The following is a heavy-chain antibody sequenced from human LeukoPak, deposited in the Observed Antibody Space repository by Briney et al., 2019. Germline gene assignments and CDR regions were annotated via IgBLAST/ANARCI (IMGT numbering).Heavy chain of an antibody. Sequence: GGSLRLSCAASGFTVSSNYMTWVRQAPGKGLEWVSFIYSGGSTYYADSVKGRFTISRDISKNTLYLHTNSLRAEDTAVYYCARAVSGYRHFDYWGQGTLVTVSS. CDR3: ARAVSGYRHFDY. CDR1: GFTVSSNY. J-gene: IGHJ4*02. CDR2: IYSGGST. V-gene: IGHV3-53*01. D-gene: IGHD5-12*01.